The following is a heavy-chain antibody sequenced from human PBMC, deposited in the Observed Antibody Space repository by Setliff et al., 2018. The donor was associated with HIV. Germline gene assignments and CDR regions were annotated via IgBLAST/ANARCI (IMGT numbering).Heavy chain of an antibody. CDR2: ISGSGDNT. CDR3: AKNLYRSPWSPLDY. D-gene: IGHD6-19*01. J-gene: IGHJ4*02. CDR1: GFTFSSFA. Sequence: GGSLRLSCAASGFTFSSFAMSWVRQVPGKGLAWVSAISGSGDNTYYADSVKGRFTISRDNSKNTLYLQMNSLRADDTAVYYCAKNLYRSPWSPLDYWGQGTLVTVSS. V-gene: IGHV3-23*01.